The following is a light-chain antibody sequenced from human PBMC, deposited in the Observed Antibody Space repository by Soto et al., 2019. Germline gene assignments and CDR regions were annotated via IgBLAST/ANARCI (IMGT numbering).Light chain of an antibody. CDR2: TAS. CDR1: QNIDNF. V-gene: IGKV1-39*01. Sequence: DIPVTQSPSSLSASVGDRVTITCRASQNIDNFLNWYQQKPGKAPNLLIYTASNLQSGVPPRFSGSGSGTAFTLTISSLQPDDFATYYCQQGFNTPSTFGGGTKVEI. J-gene: IGKJ4*01. CDR3: QQGFNTPST.